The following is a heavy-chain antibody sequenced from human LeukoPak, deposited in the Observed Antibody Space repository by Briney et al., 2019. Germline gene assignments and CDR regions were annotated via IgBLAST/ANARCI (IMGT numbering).Heavy chain of an antibody. CDR2: IYSGGST. CDR3: AKAPVTSCRGAFCYPFDY. D-gene: IGHD2-15*01. CDR1: GFTVSRNY. J-gene: IGHJ4*02. V-gene: IGHV3-66*01. Sequence: GGSLRLSCAASGFTVSRNYMSWVRQAPGKGLEWVSVIYSGGSTYYADSVKGRFTISRDTSRSTLYLQMNSLRAEDAAVYYCAKAPVTSCRGAFCYPFDYWGQGTLVTVSS.